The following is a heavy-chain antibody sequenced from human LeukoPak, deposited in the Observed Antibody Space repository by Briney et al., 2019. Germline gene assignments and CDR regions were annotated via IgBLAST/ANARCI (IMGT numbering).Heavy chain of an antibody. D-gene: IGHD7-27*01. CDR1: GGSFSGYY. Sequence: SETLSLTCAVYGGSFSGYYWRWIRQSPGKGLEWIGEINDSGSTNYDPSLKSRVTISVDTSKNQISLKLTSVTATDTAVYYCARVAGDPIYYYYYMDVWGKGTTVTVSS. J-gene: IGHJ6*03. CDR3: ARVAGDPIYYYYYMDV. V-gene: IGHV4-34*01. CDR2: INDSGST.